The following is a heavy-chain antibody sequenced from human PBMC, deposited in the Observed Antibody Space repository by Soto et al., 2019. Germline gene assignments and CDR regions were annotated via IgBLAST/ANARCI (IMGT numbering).Heavy chain of an antibody. Sequence: QVQQQPRGAGLLKPSETLSLTCTVYAGSFSHYYWNWIRQSPGKGLEGIGKIKPGGSSSYNPSLRSRVYISVDMSKNQFSLTLSSVTAADTAVYYCARGGSSDWQVALYIWGQGTMVPVSS. D-gene: IGHD6-19*01. CDR3: ARGGSSDWQVALYI. V-gene: IGHV4-34*01. J-gene: IGHJ3*02. CDR2: IKPGGSS. CDR1: AGSFSHYY.